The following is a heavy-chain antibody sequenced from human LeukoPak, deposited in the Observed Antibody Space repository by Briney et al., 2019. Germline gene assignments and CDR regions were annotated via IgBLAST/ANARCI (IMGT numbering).Heavy chain of an antibody. CDR3: DRTGYLADAFDI. J-gene: IGHJ3*02. CDR2: IYYSGST. CDR1: GGSISSGDYY. Sequence: PSQTLSLTCTVSGGSISSGDYYWSWIRQPPGKGLEWIGYIYYSGSTYYNPSLKSRVTISVDTSKNQFSLKLSSVTAADTAVYYCDRTGYLADAFDIWGPGTMVTVSS. V-gene: IGHV4-30-4*08. D-gene: IGHD3-9*01.